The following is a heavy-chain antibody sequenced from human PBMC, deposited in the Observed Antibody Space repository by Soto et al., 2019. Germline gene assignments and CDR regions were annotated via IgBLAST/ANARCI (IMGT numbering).Heavy chain of an antibody. D-gene: IGHD6-6*01. CDR2: INPNSGGT. CDR1: GYSFTGYY. J-gene: IGHJ4*02. V-gene: IGHV1-2*02. CDR3: AREPPRIAARRRDDY. Sequence: QVQLVQSGAEVKKPGASVKVSCKSSGYSFTGYYMHWVRQAPGQGLEWMGWINPNSGGTNYSQKFQGRVTITRDTSASTAYMELSSLRSEDTAVYYCAREPPRIAARRRDDYWGQGTLVTVSS.